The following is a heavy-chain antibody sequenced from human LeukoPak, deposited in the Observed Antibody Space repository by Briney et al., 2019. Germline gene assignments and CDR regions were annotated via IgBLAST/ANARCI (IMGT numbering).Heavy chain of an antibody. V-gene: IGHV4-34*01. CDR2: INHSGST. J-gene: IGHJ5*02. D-gene: IGHD6-13*01. CDR1: GGSFSGYY. CDR3: ARWDPSGPTAAPETNWFDP. Sequence: SETLSLTCAVYGGSFSGYYWSWIRQPPGKGLEWIGEINHSGSTNYNPSLKSRVTISVDTSKNQFSLKLSSVTAADTAVYYCARWDPSGPTAAPETNWFDPWGQGTLVTVSS.